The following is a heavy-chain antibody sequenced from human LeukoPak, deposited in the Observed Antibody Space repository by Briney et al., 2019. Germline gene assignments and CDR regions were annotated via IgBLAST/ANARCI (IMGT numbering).Heavy chain of an antibody. CDR3: AREVTGYSYGHLYWYFDL. V-gene: IGHV4-39*07. Sequence: SETLSLTCTVSGGSISSSSYYWGWIRQPPGKGLEWIGSIYYSGSTYYNPSLKSRVTISVDTSKNQFSLKLSSVTAADTAVYYCAREVTGYSYGHLYWYFDLWGRGTLVTVSS. CDR1: GGSISSSSYY. D-gene: IGHD5-18*01. CDR2: IYYSGST. J-gene: IGHJ2*01.